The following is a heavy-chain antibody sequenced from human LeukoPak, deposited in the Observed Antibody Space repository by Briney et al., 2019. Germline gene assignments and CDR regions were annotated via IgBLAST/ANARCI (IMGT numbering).Heavy chain of an antibody. CDR3: ARSALRTYCSGGSCYSYNWFDP. CDR2: VFPGGSDT. J-gene: IGHJ5*02. CDR1: GYSITSYW. V-gene: IGHV5-51*01. D-gene: IGHD2-15*01. Sequence: GSLKISCWGSGYSITSYWTSWGRHLPGKGLVGLGTVFPGGSDTRYSASFQRQVTISADKSISTAYLQWSSLKASDPAMYYCARSALRTYCSGGSCYSYNWFDPWGQGTLVTVSS.